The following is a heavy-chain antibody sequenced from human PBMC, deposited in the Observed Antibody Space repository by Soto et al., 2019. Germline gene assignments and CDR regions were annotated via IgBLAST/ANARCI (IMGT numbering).Heavy chain of an antibody. Sequence: QVQLVQSGAEVKKPGASVKVSCKASGYTFTSYDINWVRQATGQGLEWMGWMNPNSGNTGYAQKFQGRVTMTRNTSSGSADVEARRARSEATAVYYWARGGASGWGARYYYGMDVWGQGTTVTVSS. CDR3: ARGGASGWGARYYYGMDV. D-gene: IGHD6-19*01. V-gene: IGHV1-8*01. J-gene: IGHJ6*02. CDR2: MNPNSGNT. CDR1: GYTFTSYD.